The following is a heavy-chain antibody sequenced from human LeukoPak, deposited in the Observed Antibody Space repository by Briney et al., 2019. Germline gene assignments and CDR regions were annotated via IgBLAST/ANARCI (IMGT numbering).Heavy chain of an antibody. CDR2: IYHSGST. Sequence: PSETLSLTCTVSGYSISSGYYWGWIRQPPGKGLEWIGSIYHSGSTYYNPSLKSRVTISVDTSKNQFSLKLSSVTAADTAVYYCARVRTGYSSSWYGGNWFDPWGQGTLVTVSS. CDR3: ARVRTGYSSSWYGGNWFDP. D-gene: IGHD6-13*01. J-gene: IGHJ5*02. CDR1: GYSISSGYY. V-gene: IGHV4-38-2*02.